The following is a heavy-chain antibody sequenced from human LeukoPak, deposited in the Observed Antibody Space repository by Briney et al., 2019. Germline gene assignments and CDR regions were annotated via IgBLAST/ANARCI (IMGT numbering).Heavy chain of an antibody. D-gene: IGHD2-2*01. CDR3: ANQPLPAVAGYYYYNVDV. Sequence: GGSLRLSCAAPGFTFSTHAMSWVRQAPGKGLEWLSGISASGGHTYYADFVEGRFTISRDNSKDTLYLQMIGLRAEDTAVYYCANQPLPAVAGYYYYNVDVWGRGTTVTVSS. CDR2: ISASGGHT. CDR1: GFTFSTHA. J-gene: IGHJ6*02. V-gene: IGHV3-23*01.